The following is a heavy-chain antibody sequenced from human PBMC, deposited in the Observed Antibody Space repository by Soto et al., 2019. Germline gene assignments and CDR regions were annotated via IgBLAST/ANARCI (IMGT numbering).Heavy chain of an antibody. J-gene: IGHJ6*02. Sequence: QVQLVQSGAEMRKPGSSLRVSCKASGGTFSDYAFSWVRQAPGQGLEWMGGIVPRFGSPNYAKKFGGRVTLTADPASSTVYMALSRLRFDDTAVYFCARDRIQLRLGDYSLDGMDVWGQGT. D-gene: IGHD3-16*01. V-gene: IGHV1-69*19. CDR1: GGTFSDYA. CDR3: ARDRIQLRLGDYSLDGMDV. CDR2: IVPRFGSP.